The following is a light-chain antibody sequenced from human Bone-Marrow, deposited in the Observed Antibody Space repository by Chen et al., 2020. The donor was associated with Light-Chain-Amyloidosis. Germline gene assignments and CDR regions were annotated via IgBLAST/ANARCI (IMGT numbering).Light chain of an antibody. V-gene: IGKV3-11*01. CDR3: QERTNRPLYN. CDR1: QRSSKF. CDR2: DAS. Sequence: EIFLTQSPAPLSLSPGERADRSCWASQRSSKFLAWYQHKPCQAPRLLIEDASIRATSIPARFSGSGSGKDFTLTINSLEPEDFAVYYYQERTNRPLYNFGQGTKLEI. J-gene: IGKJ2*01.